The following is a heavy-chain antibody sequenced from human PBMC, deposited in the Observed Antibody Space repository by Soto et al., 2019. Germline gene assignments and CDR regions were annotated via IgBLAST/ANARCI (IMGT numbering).Heavy chain of an antibody. V-gene: IGHV3-23*01. Sequence: GGSLRLSCAASGFTFSSYAMSWVRQAPGKGLEWVSAISGSGGSTYYADSVKGRFTISRDNSKNTLYLQMNSLRAEDTAVYYCAKTPSGYDHKGGFDFWGQGTLVTVSS. CDR3: AKTPSGYDHKGGFDF. CDR2: ISGSGGST. D-gene: IGHD5-12*01. J-gene: IGHJ4*02. CDR1: GFTFSSYA.